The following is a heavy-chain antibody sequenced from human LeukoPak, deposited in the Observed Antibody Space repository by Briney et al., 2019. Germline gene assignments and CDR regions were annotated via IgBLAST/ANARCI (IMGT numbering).Heavy chain of an antibody. D-gene: IGHD3-9*01. V-gene: IGHV4-61*02. J-gene: IGHJ4*02. CDR3: ARSSYDSLTGYYFLDY. Sequence: SETLSLTCTVSGGSVSSGDSYWSWIRQPAGKGLEWIGRIYTSGNTNYNPSLDSRVTISRDTSKNQLSLTLTSVTAADTAVCYCARSSYDSLTGYYFLDYWGQGILVTVSS. CDR1: GGSVSSGDSY. CDR2: IYTSGNT.